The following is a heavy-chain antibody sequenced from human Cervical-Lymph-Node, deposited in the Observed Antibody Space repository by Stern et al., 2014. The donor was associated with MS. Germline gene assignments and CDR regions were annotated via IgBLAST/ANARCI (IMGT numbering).Heavy chain of an antibody. CDR2: IWYDGSNK. CDR3: ARGGSSSWGPFDY. Sequence: VQLVESGGGVVHPGRPLRLSCAASGFTFSSYGMHWVRQAPGKGLEWVAVIWYDGSNKYYADSVKGRFTISRDNSKNTLYLQMNSLRAEDTAVYYCARGGSSSWGPFDYWGQGTLVTVSS. D-gene: IGHD6-13*01. J-gene: IGHJ4*02. V-gene: IGHV3-33*01. CDR1: GFTFSSYG.